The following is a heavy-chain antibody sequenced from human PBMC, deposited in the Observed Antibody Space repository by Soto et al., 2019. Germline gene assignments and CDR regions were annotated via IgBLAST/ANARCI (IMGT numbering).Heavy chain of an antibody. CDR1: GYTFTSYY. CDR3: ARDYYTSSGHYYVSFDY. J-gene: IGHJ4*02. V-gene: IGHV1-46*01. Sequence: QVQLVQSGAEVKKPGASVKLSCKASGYTFTSYYMHWVRQAPGQGLEWMGIINPSGGSTSYAQKFQGRVTMTRDTSTSTVYMELSSLRSEDTAVYYCARDYYTSSGHYYVSFDYWGQGTLVTVSA. D-gene: IGHD3-22*01. CDR2: INPSGGST.